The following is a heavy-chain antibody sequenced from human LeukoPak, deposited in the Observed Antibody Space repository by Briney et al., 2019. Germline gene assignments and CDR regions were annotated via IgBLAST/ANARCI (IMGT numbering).Heavy chain of an antibody. D-gene: IGHD6-19*01. V-gene: IGHV1-24*01. Sequence: GASVKVSRKVSGYTLTELSMHWVRQAPGKGLEWMGGFDPEDGETIYAQKFQGRVTMTEDTSTDTAYMELSSLRSEDTAVYYCATERPFGEQWLVRSFDYWGRGTLVTVSS. CDR3: ATERPFGEQWLVRSFDY. J-gene: IGHJ4*02. CDR1: GYTLTELS. CDR2: FDPEDGET.